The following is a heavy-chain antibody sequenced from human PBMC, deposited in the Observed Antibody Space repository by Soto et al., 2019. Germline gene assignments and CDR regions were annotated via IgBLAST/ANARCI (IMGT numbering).Heavy chain of an antibody. CDR2: ISGSGGST. Sequence: EVQLLESGGGLVQPGGSLRLSCAASGFTFTSYAMSWVRQAPGKGLEWVSAISGSGGSTYYADSVKGRFTISRDNSKNTLYLQMSSMRAEYTAVYYCARHSGYGVLGDYWGQGTLVTVSS. CDR3: ARHSGYGVLGDY. J-gene: IGHJ4*02. V-gene: IGHV3-23*01. D-gene: IGHD5-12*01. CDR1: GFTFTSYA.